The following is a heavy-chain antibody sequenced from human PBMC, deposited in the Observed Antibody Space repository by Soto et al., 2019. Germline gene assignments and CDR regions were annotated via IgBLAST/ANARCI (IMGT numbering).Heavy chain of an antibody. V-gene: IGHV1-69*01. CDR1: GGTFSSYA. Sequence: QVQLVQSGAEVKKPGSSVKVSCKASGGTFSSYAISWVRQAPGQGLEWMGGIIPIFGTANYAQKFQGRVTITADESTSTASMELSSLRAEDTAVYYCERVGQSKVVPAAVFDYWGQGTLVTVSS. J-gene: IGHJ4*02. CDR2: IIPIFGTA. CDR3: ERVGQSKVVPAAVFDY. D-gene: IGHD2-2*01.